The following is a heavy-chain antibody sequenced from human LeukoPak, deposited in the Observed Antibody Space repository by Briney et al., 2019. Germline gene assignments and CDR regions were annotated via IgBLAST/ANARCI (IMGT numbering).Heavy chain of an antibody. J-gene: IGHJ3*02. V-gene: IGHV3-23*01. Sequence: PGGSLRLSCTASGFTFSAYAVMWVRQAPGKGPEWVSAIRGGGGSEFYADPVKGRFTISRDNSKNTLFLQMNNLRPEDTAVNYCGRDPNGDYIGAFDMWGPGTMVTVSS. CDR1: GFTFSAYA. CDR3: GRDPNGDYIGAFDM. CDR2: IRGGGGSE. D-gene: IGHD4-17*01.